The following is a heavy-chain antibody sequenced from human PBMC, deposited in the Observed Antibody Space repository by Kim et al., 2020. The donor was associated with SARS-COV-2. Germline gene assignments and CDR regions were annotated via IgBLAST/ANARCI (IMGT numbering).Heavy chain of an antibody. CDR1: GFTFSDYY. V-gene: IGHV3-11*01. Sequence: GGSLRLSCAVSGFTFSDYYMTWIRQAPGKGLEWVSFVGRTDSTTYSDDSVRGRSTIPRDNFRSSRYLQMNSLRVEDTAVYYCAGASYYESGPLDGYYYYGMDVGAQGTTVTVSS. J-gene: IGHJ6*02. CDR2: VGRTDSTT. D-gene: IGHD3-10*01. CDR3: AGASYYESGPLDGYYYYGMDV.